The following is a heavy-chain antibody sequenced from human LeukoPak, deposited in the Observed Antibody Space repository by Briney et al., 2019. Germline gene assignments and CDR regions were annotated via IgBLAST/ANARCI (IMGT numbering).Heavy chain of an antibody. CDR1: GGSISTSY. CDR3: ARVGCSGGSCYPDY. CDR2: IHYSGDI. D-gene: IGHD2-15*01. V-gene: IGHV4-59*01. J-gene: IGHJ4*02. Sequence: SETLSLTCTVSGGSISTSYWYWIRQPPGKGLEWIGYIHYSGDINYNPSLKSRVTISAYTSKNQLSLKLSSVTAADTAVYYCARVGCSGGSCYPDYWGQGTLVTVSS.